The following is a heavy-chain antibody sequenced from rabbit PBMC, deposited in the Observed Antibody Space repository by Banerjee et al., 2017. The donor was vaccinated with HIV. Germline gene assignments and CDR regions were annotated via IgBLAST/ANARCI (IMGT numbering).Heavy chain of an antibody. J-gene: IGHJ4*01. CDR3: GRDLNGYSHFDL. V-gene: IGHV1S40*01. Sequence: QSLEESGGDLVKPGASLTLTCTASGLPFNSGSYMCWVRQAPGKGLEWLGCIYAASSDDTYYANWAKGRFTISKTSSTTVTLQMTSLTAADTATYFCGRDLNGYSHFDLWGPGTLVTVS. CDR1: GLPFNSGSY. CDR2: IYAASSDDT. D-gene: IGHD7-1*01.